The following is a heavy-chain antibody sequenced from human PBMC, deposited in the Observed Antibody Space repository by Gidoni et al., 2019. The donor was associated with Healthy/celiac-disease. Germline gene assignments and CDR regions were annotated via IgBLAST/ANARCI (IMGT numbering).Heavy chain of an antibody. CDR3: ARWGRTTGTTERFSFDY. CDR2: IYPGDSDT. V-gene: IGHV5-51*03. Sequence: EVQLVQSGAEVNKPGESLKISCKGSGYSFTSYWIGWVRQMPGKGLEWMGIIYPGDSDTRYSPSFQGQVTISADKSISTAYLQWSSLKASDTAMYYCARWGRTTGTTERFSFDYWGQGTLVTVSS. D-gene: IGHD1-1*01. J-gene: IGHJ4*02. CDR1: GYSFTSYW.